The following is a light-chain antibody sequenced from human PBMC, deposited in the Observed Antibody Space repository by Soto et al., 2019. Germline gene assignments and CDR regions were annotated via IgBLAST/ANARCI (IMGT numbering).Light chain of an antibody. CDR3: QQRSNWPVT. J-gene: IGKJ1*01. CDR2: DAS. CDR1: QSVSSY. V-gene: IGKV3-11*01. Sequence: EIVLTQSPATLSLSPGERATLSCRASQSVSSYLAWYQQKPGQAPRLLIYDASSRATGIPARFSGSGSGTDFTLTISSLGPEDFALYYCQQRSNWPVTFGQGTSVEIK.